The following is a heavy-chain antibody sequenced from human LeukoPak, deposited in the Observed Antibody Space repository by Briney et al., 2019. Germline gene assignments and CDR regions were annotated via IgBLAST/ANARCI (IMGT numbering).Heavy chain of an antibody. V-gene: IGHV3-23*01. J-gene: IGHJ4*02. Sequence: GGSLRLSCAASGFTFSSYAMSWVRQAPGKGLEWVSAISGSGGSTYYADSVKGRFTISRDNTKNSVYLQMNSLRAEDTAVYYCAGGLLGCRGGSCYPTDYWGQGTLVIVSS. CDR2: ISGSGGST. CDR1: GFTFSSYA. D-gene: IGHD2-15*01. CDR3: AGGLLGCRGGSCYPTDY.